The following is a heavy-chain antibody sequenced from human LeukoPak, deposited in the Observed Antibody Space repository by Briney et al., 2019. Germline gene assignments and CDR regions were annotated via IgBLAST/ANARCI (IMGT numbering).Heavy chain of an antibody. D-gene: IGHD2-2*01. J-gene: IGHJ6*03. V-gene: IGHV4-30-4*08. Sequence: SETLSLTCTVSGGSISSGDYYWSWIRQPPGKGLEWIGYIYYSGSTYYNPSLKSRVTISVDTSKNQFSLKLGSVTAADTAVYYCARAKPPAEVVPAAMSPYYYYYMDVWGKGTTVTVSS. CDR2: IYYSGST. CDR3: ARAKPPAEVVPAAMSPYYYYYMDV. CDR1: GGSISSGDYY.